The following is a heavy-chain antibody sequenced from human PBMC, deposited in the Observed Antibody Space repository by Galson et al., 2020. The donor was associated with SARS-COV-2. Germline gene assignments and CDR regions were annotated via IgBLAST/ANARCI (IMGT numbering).Heavy chain of an antibody. J-gene: IGHJ4*02. CDR2: IDWDDDK. CDR3: ARRYCSGGTCIFDY. Sequence: SGPTLVKPTQTLTLTCTFSGFSLSTSGMCVSWIRHPPGKALEWLARIDWDDDKYYSTSLKTRLTISKDTSKNQVVLTMTNMDPVDTATYYCARRYCSGGTCIFDYWGQGTLVSVSS. CDR1: GFSLSTSGMC. D-gene: IGHD2-15*01. V-gene: IGHV2-70*11.